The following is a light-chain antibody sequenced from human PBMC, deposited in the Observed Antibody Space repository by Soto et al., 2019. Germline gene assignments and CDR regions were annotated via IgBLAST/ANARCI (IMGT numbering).Light chain of an antibody. CDR1: QSISNY. CDR3: QQNYTLSPLT. V-gene: IGKV1-39*01. J-gene: IGKJ4*01. Sequence: DIQMTQSPSSLSASVGDRVTITCRTSQSISNYLNWYQHKPGKAPKVLISAASNLQSGVPSRFSGSGSATAFILTISSLQPEDFSTYFCQQNYTLSPLTFGGGTKVDIK. CDR2: AAS.